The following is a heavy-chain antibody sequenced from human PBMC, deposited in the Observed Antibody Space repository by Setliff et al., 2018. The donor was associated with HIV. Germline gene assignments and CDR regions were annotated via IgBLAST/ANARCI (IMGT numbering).Heavy chain of an antibody. CDR1: GGSISSYY. J-gene: IGHJ6*03. V-gene: IGHV4-59*01. Sequence: LSLTCTVSGGSISSYYWSWIRQPPGKGLEWFGYIYYSGSTNYNPSLKSRVTISVDTSKNQFSLKLSSVTAADTAVYYCASSYGSGSYYENYYYYYYMDVWGKGTTVTVSS. D-gene: IGHD3-10*01. CDR3: ASSYGSGSYYENYYYYYYMDV. CDR2: IYYSGST.